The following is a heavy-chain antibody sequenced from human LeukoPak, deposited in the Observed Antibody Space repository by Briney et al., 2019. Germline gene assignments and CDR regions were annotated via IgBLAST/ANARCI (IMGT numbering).Heavy chain of an antibody. D-gene: IGHD5-24*01. CDR2: INPSRGST. J-gene: IGHJ5*02. V-gene: IGHV1-46*01. Sequence: ASVKVSCKASGYTFTSYYMHWVRQAPGQGLEWMGIINPSRGSTSQAQTFQGRVTMTRDMSTSTVSMELSSLGSEDTAVYYRARDGGDGYKANWFDTWGQGTLVTVSS. CDR1: GYTFTSYY. CDR3: ARDGGDGYKANWFDT.